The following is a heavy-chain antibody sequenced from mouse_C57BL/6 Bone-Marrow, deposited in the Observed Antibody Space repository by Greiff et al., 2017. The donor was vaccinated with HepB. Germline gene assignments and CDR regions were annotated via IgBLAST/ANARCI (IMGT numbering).Heavy chain of an antibody. Sequence: QVQLQQPGAELVMPGASVKLSCKASGYTFTSYWMHWVKQRPGQGLEWIGEIDPSDSYTNYNQKFKGKSTLTVDKSSSTAYMQLSSLISEDSAVYYCARERVLYYFDYWGQGTTLTVSS. CDR3: ARERVLYYFDY. V-gene: IGHV1-69*01. CDR1: GYTFTSYW. J-gene: IGHJ2*01. CDR2: IDPSDSYT.